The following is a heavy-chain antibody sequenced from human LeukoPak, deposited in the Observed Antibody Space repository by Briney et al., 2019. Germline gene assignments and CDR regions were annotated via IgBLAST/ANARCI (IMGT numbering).Heavy chain of an antibody. CDR1: GGSISSGGYY. V-gene: IGHV4-30-4*01. CDR3: TREYGDDNWFDP. CDR2: IYYSGST. Sequence: SETLSLTCTVSGGSISSGGYYWSWIRQPPGKGLEWIGYIYYSGSTYYNPSLKSRVIISVDTSKNQFSLKLSSVTAADTAVYYCTREYGDDNWFDPWGQGTLVTVSS. J-gene: IGHJ5*02. D-gene: IGHD4-17*01.